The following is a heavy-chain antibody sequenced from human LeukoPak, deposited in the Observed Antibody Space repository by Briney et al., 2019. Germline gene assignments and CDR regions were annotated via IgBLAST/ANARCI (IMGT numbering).Heavy chain of an antibody. D-gene: IGHD1-26*01. Sequence: GGSLRLSCAASGFTFSSYGMHWVRQAPGKGLEWVAVIWYDGSNKYYADSVKGRFTISRDNSKNTLYPQMNSLRAEDTAVYYCARAFTPTTVDYWGQGTLVTVSS. J-gene: IGHJ4*02. CDR3: ARAFTPTTVDY. V-gene: IGHV3-33*01. CDR2: IWYDGSNK. CDR1: GFTFSSYG.